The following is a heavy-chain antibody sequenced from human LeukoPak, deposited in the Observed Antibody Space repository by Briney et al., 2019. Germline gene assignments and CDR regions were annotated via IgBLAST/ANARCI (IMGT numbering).Heavy chain of an antibody. CDR2: IYHSGST. V-gene: IGHV4-38-2*02. CDR3: ARELPSSSRNKGLDY. CDR1: GGSFSGYY. D-gene: IGHD6-13*01. J-gene: IGHJ4*02. Sequence: SETLSLTCAVYGGSFSGYYWGWIRQPPGKGLEWIGSIYHSGSTYYNPSLKSRVTISVDTSKNQFSLKLSSVTAADTAVYYCARELPSSSRNKGLDYWGQGTLVTVSS.